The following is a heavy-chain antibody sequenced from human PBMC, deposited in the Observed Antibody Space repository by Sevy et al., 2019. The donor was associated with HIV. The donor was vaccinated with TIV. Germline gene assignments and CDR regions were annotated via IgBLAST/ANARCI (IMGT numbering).Heavy chain of an antibody. CDR3: TKGNDAYYYDY. CDR1: GFTFSNYA. J-gene: IGHJ4*02. D-gene: IGHD3-22*01. Sequence: GESLKISCAASGFTFSNYAVTWVRQAPGKGLEWVSSITASGASTYYADSVKGRFSISRDNSKNTLSLQMNSLRAEDTALYYCTKGNDAYYYDYWGQRALVTVSS. CDR2: ITASGAST. V-gene: IGHV3-23*01.